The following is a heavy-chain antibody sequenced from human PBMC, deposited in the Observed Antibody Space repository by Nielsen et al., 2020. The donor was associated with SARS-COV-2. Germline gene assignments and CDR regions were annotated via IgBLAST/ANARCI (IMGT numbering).Heavy chain of an antibody. CDR3: ARGQSGLAWFDS. V-gene: IGHV4-30-4*02. J-gene: IGHJ5*01. CDR2: IYYSGST. Sequence: SETLSLTCTVSGGSISSGDYYWSWIRQPPGKGLEWIGYIYYSGSTYYNPSLKSRVTISVDTSKNQFSLKLSSVTAADTAIYYCARGQSGLAWFDSWDQGTLVTVSS. CDR1: GGSISSGDYY. D-gene: IGHD3-10*01.